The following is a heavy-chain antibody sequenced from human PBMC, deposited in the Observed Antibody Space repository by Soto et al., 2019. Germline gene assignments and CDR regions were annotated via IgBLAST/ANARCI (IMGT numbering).Heavy chain of an antibody. J-gene: IGHJ5*02. V-gene: IGHV3-74*01. CDR1: GFTFSSYW. CDR2: INSDGSST. Sequence: EVQLVESGGGLVQPRGSLRLSCAASGFTFSSYWMHWVRQAPGKGLGWVSRINSDGSSTSYADSVKGRFTISRDNAKNTLYLQMNSLRAEDTAVYYCARDHVVSRNWFDPWGQGTLVTVSS. D-gene: IGHD2-21*01. CDR3: ARDHVVSRNWFDP.